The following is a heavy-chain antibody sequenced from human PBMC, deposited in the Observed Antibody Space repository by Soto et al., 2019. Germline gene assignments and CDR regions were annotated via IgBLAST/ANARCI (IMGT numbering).Heavy chain of an antibody. Sequence: QVQLQESGPGLVRPSQTLSLTCTVSAGSISTINYYWSWIRQHPEKGLEWIGYISYSGSTFYHSSLKRRVTISLDTSKKQFSLTLTSVTAADTAVYYCARSAQWDGFDPWGQGPMVTVSS. D-gene: IGHD2-8*01. CDR1: AGSISTINYY. V-gene: IGHV4-31*03. CDR3: ARSAQWDGFDP. J-gene: IGHJ3*01. CDR2: ISYSGST.